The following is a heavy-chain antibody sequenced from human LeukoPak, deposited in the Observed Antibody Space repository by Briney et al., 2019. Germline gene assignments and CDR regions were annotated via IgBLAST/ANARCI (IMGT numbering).Heavy chain of an antibody. CDR1: GDSISRSSYF. V-gene: IGHV4-61*02. CDR2: IYSSGTT. Sequence: PSETLSLTCSVSGDSISRSSYFWSWIRQPAGKGLEWIGRIYSSGTTYYSPFLKSRVTMSVDTSKNQFSLKLTSVTAADTAIYYCARWRSAGLDYWGQGNQVTVSS. CDR3: ARWRSAGLDY. D-gene: IGHD6-19*01. J-gene: IGHJ4*02.